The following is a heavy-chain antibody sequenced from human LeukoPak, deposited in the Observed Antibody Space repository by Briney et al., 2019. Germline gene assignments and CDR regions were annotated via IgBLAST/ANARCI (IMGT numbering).Heavy chain of an antibody. J-gene: IGHJ4*02. V-gene: IGHV3-48*04. Sequence: GGSLRLSCAASGFTFSSYSMNWVRQAPGKGLEWVSYISSSSSTIYYADSVKGRFTISRDNAKNSMYLQMNSLRAEDTAVYYCARRYCSGGSCYSDYWGQGTLVTVSS. CDR1: GFTFSSYS. CDR2: ISSSSSTI. D-gene: IGHD2-15*01. CDR3: ARRYCSGGSCYSDY.